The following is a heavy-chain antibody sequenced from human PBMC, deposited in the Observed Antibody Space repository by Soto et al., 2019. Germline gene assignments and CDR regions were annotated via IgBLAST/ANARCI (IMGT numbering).Heavy chain of an antibody. CDR2: VYYSGST. J-gene: IGHJ5*02. CDR3: ARSKLPNWFDP. CDR1: GGSISSYY. V-gene: IGHV4-59*01. D-gene: IGHD1-26*01. Sequence: SETLSLTCTVAGGSISSYYWGWIRQPPGKGLEWIGYVYYSGSTNYNPSLKSRVTISVDTSKNQFSLKLSSVTAADTAVYYCARSKLPNWFDPWGQGTLVTVSS.